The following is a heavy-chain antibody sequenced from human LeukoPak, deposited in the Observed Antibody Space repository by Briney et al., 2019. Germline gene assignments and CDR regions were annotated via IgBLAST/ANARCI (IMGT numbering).Heavy chain of an antibody. CDR1: GFTFSSYG. CDR3: AKDRGSVMVRGVSLDY. D-gene: IGHD3-10*01. J-gene: IGHJ4*02. CDR2: TSGSGGST. Sequence: GGSLRLSCAASGFTFSSYGMSWARQAPGKGLEWVSATSGSGGSTYYADSVKGRFTISRDNSKNTLYLQMNSLRAEDTAVYYCAKDRGSVMVRGVSLDYWGQGTLVTVSS. V-gene: IGHV3-23*01.